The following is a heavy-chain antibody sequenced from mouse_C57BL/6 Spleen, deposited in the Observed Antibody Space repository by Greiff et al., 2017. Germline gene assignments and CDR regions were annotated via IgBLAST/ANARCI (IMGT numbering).Heavy chain of an antibody. J-gene: IGHJ2*01. CDR2: INPYNGGT. V-gene: IGHV1-19*01. D-gene: IGHD1-2*01. CDR1: GYTFTDYY. Sequence: VQLQQSGPVLVKPGASVKMSCKASGYTFTDYYMNWVKQSHGKSLEWIGVINPYNGGTSYNQKFKGKATLTVDKSSSPAYMELNSLTSDDSAVYYCATAKYFDYWGQGTTLTVSS. CDR3: ATAKYFDY.